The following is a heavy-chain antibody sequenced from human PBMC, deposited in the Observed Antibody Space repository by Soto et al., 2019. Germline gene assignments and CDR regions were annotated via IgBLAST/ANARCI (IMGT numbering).Heavy chain of an antibody. Sequence: XGTLSLTCTVSGGSIYRSGYYGGWIRQPPGRGLEWIGNIDYNGVTYSNPSLKSRVTISRDTSKNQFSLKLTSVTAADTALYYCGKVLVGATGHTDSDSWGPGTLVTVSS. V-gene: IGHV4-39*01. D-gene: IGHD2-15*01. CDR2: IDYNGVT. CDR1: GGSIYRSGYY. CDR3: GKVLVGATGHTDSDS. J-gene: IGHJ4*02.